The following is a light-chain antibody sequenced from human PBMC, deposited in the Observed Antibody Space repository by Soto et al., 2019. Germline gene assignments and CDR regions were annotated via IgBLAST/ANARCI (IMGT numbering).Light chain of an antibody. CDR1: QSISSW. Sequence: DIQLTQSPATLSGSVGDRATISCRASQSISSWLAWYQQKPGNAPKLLIYDASGLESGIPARFSGSGSGTEFNLPISSLEPDDFEIYYCQPYTSSSWTFGQGTTVEIK. J-gene: IGKJ1*01. V-gene: IGKV1-5*01. CDR3: QPYTSSSWT. CDR2: DAS.